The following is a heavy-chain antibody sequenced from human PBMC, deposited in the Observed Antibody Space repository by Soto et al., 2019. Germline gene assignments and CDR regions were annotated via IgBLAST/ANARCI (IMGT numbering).Heavy chain of an antibody. CDR1: GYTFTSYD. Sequence: ASVKVSCKASGYTFTSYDINWVRQATGQGLEWMGWMNPNSGNTGYAQKFQGRVTMTRNTSISTAYMELSSLRSEDTAVYYCARGRVSGDFWSGYYFASNEYYMDVWGKGTTVTVSS. J-gene: IGHJ6*03. CDR2: MNPNSGNT. V-gene: IGHV1-8*01. D-gene: IGHD3-3*01. CDR3: ARGRVSGDFWSGYYFASNEYYMDV.